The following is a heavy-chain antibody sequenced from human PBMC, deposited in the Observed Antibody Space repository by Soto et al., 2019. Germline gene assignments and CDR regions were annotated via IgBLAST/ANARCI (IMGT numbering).Heavy chain of an antibody. V-gene: IGHV4-59*01. Sequence: SETLSLTCTVSGGSISSYYWSWIRQPPGKGLEWIGYIYYSGSINYNPSLKSRVTMSVDTSENQFSLKLSSVTAADTAVYYCARVGDSGVRGGFDYWGQGTLVTVSS. CDR1: GGSISSYY. J-gene: IGHJ4*02. CDR3: ARVGDSGVRGGFDY. CDR2: IYYSGSI. D-gene: IGHD3-10*01.